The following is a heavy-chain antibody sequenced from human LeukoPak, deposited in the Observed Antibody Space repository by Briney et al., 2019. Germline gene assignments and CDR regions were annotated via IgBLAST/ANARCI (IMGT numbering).Heavy chain of an antibody. CDR3: ARVGYYESSGYYEY. J-gene: IGHJ4*02. V-gene: IGHV1-2*06. D-gene: IGHD3-22*01. Sequence: ASVKVSCKASGYTLTDYYMHWVRQAPGQGLEWMGRINPNSGGTNYAQKFQGRVTMTRDTSISTVYMELSRLRSDDTAVYYCARVGYYESSGYYEYWGQGTLVTASS. CDR2: INPNSGGT. CDR1: GYTLTDYY.